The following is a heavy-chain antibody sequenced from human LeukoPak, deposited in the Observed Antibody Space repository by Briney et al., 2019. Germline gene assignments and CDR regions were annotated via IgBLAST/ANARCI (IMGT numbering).Heavy chain of an antibody. CDR1: GFTFSSYG. V-gene: IGHV3-30*18. J-gene: IGHJ4*02. CDR2: ISYDGSNK. Sequence: GGSLRLSCAASGFTFSSYGMHWVRQAPGKGLEWVAVISYDGSNKYYADPVKGRFTISRDNSKNTLYLQMNSLRAEDTAVYYCAKDRFGYCSSTSCHSIDYWGQGTLVTVSS. CDR3: AKDRFGYCSSTSCHSIDY. D-gene: IGHD2-2*03.